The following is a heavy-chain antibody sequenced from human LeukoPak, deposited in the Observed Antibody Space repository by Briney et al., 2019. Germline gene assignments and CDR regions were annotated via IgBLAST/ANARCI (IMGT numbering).Heavy chain of an antibody. Sequence: PGGSLRLSCAASVFSFSSYWMHWVRQAPGKGLVWVARISPDGSSALSADSVRGRFTISRDNADNTLYLQLNSLRAEDTAVYYCARVSFCPRCHFDYWGQGTLVTVSS. CDR2: ISPDGSSA. CDR3: ARVSFCPRCHFDY. V-gene: IGHV3-74*03. D-gene: IGHD2/OR15-2a*01. J-gene: IGHJ4*02. CDR1: VFSFSSYW.